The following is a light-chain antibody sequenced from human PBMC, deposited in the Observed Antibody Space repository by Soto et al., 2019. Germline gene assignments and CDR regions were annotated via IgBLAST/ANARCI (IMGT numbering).Light chain of an antibody. Sequence: EIVMTQSPATLSVSPGQRVTLSCRASQSVGTSIAWYQQKPGQAPRLLIYGASTRATGVPARFSGSGSGTAFTLTISSLQSEDFAVYYCQQYKDWPPYTFGQGTKLEIK. J-gene: IGKJ2*01. CDR1: QSVGTS. V-gene: IGKV3-15*01. CDR2: GAS. CDR3: QQYKDWPPYT.